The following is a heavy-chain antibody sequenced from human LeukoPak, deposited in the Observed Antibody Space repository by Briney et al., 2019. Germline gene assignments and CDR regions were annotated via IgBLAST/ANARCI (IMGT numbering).Heavy chain of an antibody. CDR2: IKSKTDGGTT. Sequence: PGGSLRLSCAASGFTFSNAWMSWVRQAPGKGLEWVGRIKSKTDGGTTDYAAPVKGRFTISRGDSKNTLYLQMNSLKTEDTAVYYCSTDEYDYVWGSYRYSGEYYFDCWGQGTLVTVSS. CDR1: GFTFSNAW. V-gene: IGHV3-15*01. J-gene: IGHJ4*02. D-gene: IGHD3-16*02. CDR3: STDEYDYVWGSYRYSGEYYFDC.